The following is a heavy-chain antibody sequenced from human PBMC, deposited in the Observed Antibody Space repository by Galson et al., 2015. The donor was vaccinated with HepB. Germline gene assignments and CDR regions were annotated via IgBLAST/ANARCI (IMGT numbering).Heavy chain of an antibody. J-gene: IGHJ3*02. CDR2: ISSSSTI. Sequence: SLRLSCAASGFTFSSYSMNWVRQAPGKGLEWVSYISSSSTIYYADSVKGRFTISRDNAKNSLYLQMNSLRDEDTAVYYCARERTVLRYFEKGGAFDIWGQWTMVTVSS. V-gene: IGHV3-48*02. D-gene: IGHD3-9*01. CDR3: ARERTVLRYFEKGGAFDI. CDR1: GFTFSSYS.